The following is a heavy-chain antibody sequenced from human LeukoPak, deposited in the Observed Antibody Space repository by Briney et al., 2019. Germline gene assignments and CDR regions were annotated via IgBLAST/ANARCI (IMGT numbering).Heavy chain of an antibody. V-gene: IGHV4-30-4*08. J-gene: IGHJ3*02. CDR3: ARDLALLGFHAFDI. CDR1: GGSISSGDYY. D-gene: IGHD7-27*01. Sequence: SETLSLTCTVSGGSISSGDYYWSWIRQPPEKGLEWIGYIYYSGSTYYNPSLKSRVTISVDTSKNQFSLKLSSVTAADTAVYYCARDLALLGFHAFDIWGQGTMVTVSS. CDR2: IYYSGST.